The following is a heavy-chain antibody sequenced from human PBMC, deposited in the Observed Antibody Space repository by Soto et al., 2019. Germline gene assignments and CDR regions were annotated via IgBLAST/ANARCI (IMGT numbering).Heavy chain of an antibody. V-gene: IGHV3-53*01. J-gene: IGHJ5*02. CDR2: IYGRGVT. CDR1: GFTVSGTY. CDR3: ARHRPGLKGAFHP. Sequence: PGGSLRLSCAASGFTVSGTYITWVRQAPGKGLECVSVIYGRGVTNYADSVKGRFTISRAGSHNTLYLQMNGLRADDTAVFYCARHRPGLKGAFHPRGQPSPVNVYS.